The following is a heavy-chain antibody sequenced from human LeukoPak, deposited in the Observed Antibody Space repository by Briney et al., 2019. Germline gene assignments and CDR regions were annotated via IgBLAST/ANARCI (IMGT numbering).Heavy chain of an antibody. Sequence: GGSLRLSCAASGFTFSSYAMSWVRQAPGKGLEWVSSISGSGGSTYYADSVKGRFTISRDNSKNTLYLQMNSLRAEDTAVYYCAKDLVYSSSVVSRDAFDIWGQGTMVTVSS. V-gene: IGHV3-23*01. CDR2: ISGSGGST. CDR3: AKDLVYSSSVVSRDAFDI. CDR1: GFTFSSYA. J-gene: IGHJ3*02. D-gene: IGHD6-6*01.